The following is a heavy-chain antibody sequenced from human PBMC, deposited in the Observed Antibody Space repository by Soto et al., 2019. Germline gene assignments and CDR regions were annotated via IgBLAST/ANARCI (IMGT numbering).Heavy chain of an antibody. V-gene: IGHV4-34*01. CDR2: INHSGST. Sequence: QVQLQQWGAGLLKPSETLSLTCAVYGGSFSGYYWSWIRQPPGKGLEWIGEINHSGSTNYNPSLKSRVTISVDTSKNQFSLELSSVTAADTAVYYCAREGFWSGQYYYYYYMDVWGKGTTVTVSS. D-gene: IGHD3-3*01. CDR1: GGSFSGYY. J-gene: IGHJ6*03. CDR3: AREGFWSGQYYYYYYMDV.